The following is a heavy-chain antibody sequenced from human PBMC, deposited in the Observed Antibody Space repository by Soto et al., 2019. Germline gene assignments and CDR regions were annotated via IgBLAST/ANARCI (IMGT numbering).Heavy chain of an antibody. D-gene: IGHD6-19*01. CDR1: GGSISSSNW. J-gene: IGHJ6*02. Sequence: QVQLQESGPGLVKPSGTLSLTCAVSGGSISSSNWWSWVRQPPGKGLEWIREIYHSGSTNYNPSLKSRVTISVDKSKNQFSLKLSSVTAADTAVYYCARDREIAVAGHYYYGMDVWGQGTTVTVSS. CDR2: IYHSGST. V-gene: IGHV4-4*02. CDR3: ARDREIAVAGHYYYGMDV.